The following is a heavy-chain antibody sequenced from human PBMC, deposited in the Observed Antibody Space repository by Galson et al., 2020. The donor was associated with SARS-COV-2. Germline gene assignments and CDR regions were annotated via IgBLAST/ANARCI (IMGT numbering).Heavy chain of an antibody. CDR2: ISHSGST. Sequence: SQASETLSLTCAVYGGSFSGYYWSWFRQSPGKGLQWIGEISHSGSTEYISSLRSRVTMSVDRSKNQFSLRLRSVTAADTAVYYCARASRPPVVSVFIGGPNNFDYWSQGTLVTVSS. CDR1: GGSFSGYY. J-gene: IGHJ4*02. D-gene: IGHD2-15*01. V-gene: IGHV4-34*01. CDR3: ARASRPPVVSVFIGGPNNFDY.